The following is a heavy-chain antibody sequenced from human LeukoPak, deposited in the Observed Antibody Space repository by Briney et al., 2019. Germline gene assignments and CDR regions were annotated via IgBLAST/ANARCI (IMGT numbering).Heavy chain of an antibody. Sequence: ASVKVSCKASGYTFTGYYIHWVRQAPGQGLEWMGGFDPEDGETIYAQKFQGRVTMTEDTSTDTAYMEPSSLRSEDTAVYYCATVYPFIAVAGYFQHWGQGTLVTVSS. V-gene: IGHV1-24*01. CDR2: FDPEDGET. J-gene: IGHJ1*01. D-gene: IGHD6-19*01. CDR1: GYTFTGYY. CDR3: ATVYPFIAVAGYFQH.